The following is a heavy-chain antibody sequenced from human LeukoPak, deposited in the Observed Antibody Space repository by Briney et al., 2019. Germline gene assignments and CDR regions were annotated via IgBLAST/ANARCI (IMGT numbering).Heavy chain of an antibody. CDR2: INPSGGST. CDR1: GYTFTSYY. D-gene: IGHD3-22*01. Sequence: ASVKVSCKASGYTFTSYYMHWVRQAPGQGLEWMGIINPSGGSTSYAQKFQGRVTMTRDTSTSTVYMELSSLRSEDTAVYYCAREEATYYYDSSGYPRFDPWGQGTLVTVSS. CDR3: AREEATYYYDSSGYPRFDP. V-gene: IGHV1-46*01. J-gene: IGHJ5*02.